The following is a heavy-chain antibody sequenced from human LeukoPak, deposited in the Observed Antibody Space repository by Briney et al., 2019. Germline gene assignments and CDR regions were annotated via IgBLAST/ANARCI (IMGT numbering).Heavy chain of an antibody. CDR3: ASGSVRYDFWSGYYRSSNYYYMDV. V-gene: IGHV1-46*01. Sequence: ASVKVSCKASGYTFTSYYMHWVRQAPGQGLEWMGIINPSGVSTSYAQKFQGRVTITTDESTSTAYMELSSLRSEDTAVYYCASGSVRYDFWSGYYRSSNYYYMDVWGKGTTVTVSS. CDR1: GYTFTSYY. CDR2: INPSGVST. J-gene: IGHJ6*03. D-gene: IGHD3-3*01.